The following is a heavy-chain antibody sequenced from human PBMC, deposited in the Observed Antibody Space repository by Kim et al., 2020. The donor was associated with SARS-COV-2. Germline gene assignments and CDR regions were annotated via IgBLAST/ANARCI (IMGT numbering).Heavy chain of an antibody. J-gene: IGHJ4*02. CDR3: AKGGLGIFGVVITYYFDY. Sequence: KGRFTISRDNSKNTLYLQMNSLRAEDTAVYYCAKGGLGIFGVVITYYFDYWGQGTLVTVSS. D-gene: IGHD3-3*01. V-gene: IGHV3-23*01.